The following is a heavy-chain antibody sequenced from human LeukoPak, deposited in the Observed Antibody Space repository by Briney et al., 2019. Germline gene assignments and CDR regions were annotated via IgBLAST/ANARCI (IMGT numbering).Heavy chain of an antibody. CDR3: ARYYGDYVPNWYFDL. J-gene: IGHJ2*01. CDR2: IIPIFGTA. Sequence: SVKVSCKASGGTFSSYAISWVRQAPGQGLEWMGGIIPIFGTANYAQKFQGRVTITTDESTSTAYMELSSLRSEDTAVYYCARYYGDYVPNWYFDLWGRGTLVTVSS. CDR1: GGTFSSYA. D-gene: IGHD4-17*01. V-gene: IGHV1-69*05.